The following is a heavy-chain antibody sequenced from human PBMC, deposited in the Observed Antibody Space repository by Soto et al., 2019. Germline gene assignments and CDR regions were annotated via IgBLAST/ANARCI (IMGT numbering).Heavy chain of an antibody. Sequence: GGSLILSCAASGFPFNKSSMNWVRQAPGKGLVWVSRINSDGSSTSYADSVKGRFTISRDNAKNTLYLQMNSLRAEDTAVYYCARDSPGGDWFDPWGQGTLVTVSS. D-gene: IGHD3-10*01. CDR1: GFPFNKSS. CDR3: ARDSPGGDWFDP. CDR2: INSDGSST. J-gene: IGHJ5*02. V-gene: IGHV3-74*01.